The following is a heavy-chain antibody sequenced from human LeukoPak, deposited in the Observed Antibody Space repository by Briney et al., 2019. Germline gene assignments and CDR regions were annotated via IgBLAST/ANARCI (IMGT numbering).Heavy chain of an antibody. Sequence: SETLSLTCAVSGGSISSSNWWSWVRQPPGKGLEGIGEIYHSGSTNYNRSLKSGDTISVDKSRNQSSLTLSSVTAADTAVYYCARVSREVATIPLHAFDIWGQGTMVTVSS. CDR2: IYHSGST. CDR1: GGSISSSNW. D-gene: IGHD5-12*01. CDR3: ARVSREVATIPLHAFDI. V-gene: IGHV4-4*02. J-gene: IGHJ3*02.